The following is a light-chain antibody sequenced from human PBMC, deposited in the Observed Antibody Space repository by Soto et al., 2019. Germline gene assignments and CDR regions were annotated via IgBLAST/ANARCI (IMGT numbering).Light chain of an antibody. CDR2: EVS. CDR3: SSYTSSSIPYV. J-gene: IGLJ1*01. CDR1: SSDVGGYNY. Sequence: QSALTXPASVSGSPGQSITISCTGTSSDVGGYNYVSWYQQHPGKAPKLMIYEVSNRPSGVSNRFSGSKSGNTASLTISGLQAEDEADYYCSSYTSSSIPYVFGTGTKVTVL. V-gene: IGLV2-14*01.